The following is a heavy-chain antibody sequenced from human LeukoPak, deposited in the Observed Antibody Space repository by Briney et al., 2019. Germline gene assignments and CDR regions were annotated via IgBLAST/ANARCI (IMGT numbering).Heavy chain of an antibody. V-gene: IGHV3-11*01. CDR3: TKDVLAGGADI. Sequence: GGSLRLSCAASGFTFSDYYMSWIRQAPGKGLEWVSYISGSGSTIYYADSVKGRFTISRDNAKNILYLEMNSLRAEDTALYFCTKDVLAGGADIWGQGIMVTVSS. CDR2: ISGSGSTI. CDR1: GFTFSDYY. D-gene: IGHD3-10*01. J-gene: IGHJ3*02.